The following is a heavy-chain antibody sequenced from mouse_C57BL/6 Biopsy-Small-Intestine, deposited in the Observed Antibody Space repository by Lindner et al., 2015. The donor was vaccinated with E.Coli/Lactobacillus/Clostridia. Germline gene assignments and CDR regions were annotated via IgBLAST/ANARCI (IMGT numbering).Heavy chain of an antibody. J-gene: IGHJ1*03. Sequence: VQLQESGPELVKPGASVKISCKASGYSFTDFNMNWVKQSHGKSLEWLGIISPYNGYTTYNQKFKGKATLTVDKSSSTAYMELNSLTSGDSAVYYCTRSDSGSSWYFDVWGTGATVTVSS. V-gene: IGHV1-19*01. D-gene: IGHD1-1*01. CDR3: TRSDSGSSWYFDV. CDR2: ISPYNGYT. CDR1: GYSFTDFN.